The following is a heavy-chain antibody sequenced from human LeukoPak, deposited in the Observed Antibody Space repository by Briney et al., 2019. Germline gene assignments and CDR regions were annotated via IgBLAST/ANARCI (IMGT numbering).Heavy chain of an antibody. CDR1: GGSISSSNHW. D-gene: IGHD6-19*01. V-gene: IGHV4-39*01. CDR3: ARRVQWRLGVDN. Sequence: KASETLSLTCTVSGGSISSSNHWWGWIRQPPGKGLEWIGSIYPSGSTYYNPPFKSRVTISVDTSKNQFSLKVDSVTAADTAVYYCARRVQWRLGVDNWGRGTLVTVSS. J-gene: IGHJ4*02. CDR2: IYPSGST.